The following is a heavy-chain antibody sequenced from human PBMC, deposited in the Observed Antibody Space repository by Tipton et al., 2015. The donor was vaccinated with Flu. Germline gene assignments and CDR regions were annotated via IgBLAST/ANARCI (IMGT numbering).Heavy chain of an antibody. CDR2: IYYSGST. V-gene: IGHV4-59*01. CDR1: GGSIGSFY. CDR3: ARGYYPSRFDL. Sequence: TLSLTCGISGGSIGSFYWSWIRQIPGEGLEWIGYIYYSGSTDYNPSLKSRLSMSLDTSKNQFSLKLSSVTAADTAVYHCARGYYPSRFDLWGRGTLVTVSS. J-gene: IGHJ4*02. D-gene: IGHD3-9*01.